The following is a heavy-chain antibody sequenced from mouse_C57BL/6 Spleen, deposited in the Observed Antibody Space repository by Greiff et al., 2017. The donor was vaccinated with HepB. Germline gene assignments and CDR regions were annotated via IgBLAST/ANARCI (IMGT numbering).Heavy chain of an antibody. CDR3: AREITTVRDY. J-gene: IGHJ2*01. CDR1: GYAFTNYL. Sequence: VQLVESGAELVRPGTSVKVSCKASGYAFTNYLIEWVKQRPGQGLEWIGVINPGSGGTNYNEKFKGKATLTADKSSSTAYMQLSSLTSEDSAVYFCAREITTVRDYWGQGTTLTVSS. CDR2: INPGSGGT. V-gene: IGHV1-54*01. D-gene: IGHD1-1*01.